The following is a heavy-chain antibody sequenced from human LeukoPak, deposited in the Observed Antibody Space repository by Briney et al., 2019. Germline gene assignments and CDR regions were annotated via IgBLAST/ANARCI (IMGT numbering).Heavy chain of an antibody. J-gene: IGHJ6*03. CDR3: TRGSIAYYYMDV. D-gene: IGHD3-22*01. CDR2: IYYSGST. Sequence: KASETLSLTCTVSGGSISSYYWSWIRQPPGKGLEWIGYIYYSGSTNYNPSLKSRVTISEDTSNNQFSLKLSSVTAADTAVYYCTRGSIAYYYMDVWGKGTTVTISS. V-gene: IGHV4-59*01. CDR1: GGSISSYY.